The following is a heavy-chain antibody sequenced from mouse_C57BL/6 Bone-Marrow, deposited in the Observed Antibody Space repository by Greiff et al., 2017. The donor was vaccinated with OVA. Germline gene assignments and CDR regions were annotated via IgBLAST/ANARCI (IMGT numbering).Heavy chain of an antibody. V-gene: IGHV3-6*01. J-gene: IGHJ2*01. Sequence: EVQLQESGPGLVKPSQSLSLTCSVTGYSITCGYYWNWIRQFPGNKLELMGYISYDGSNNYNPSLKNRISITRDTSKNQFFLKLNSVTTEDTATYYCARAYYYGSGNPYYFDYWGQGTTLTVSS. D-gene: IGHD1-1*01. CDR1: GYSITCGYY. CDR2: ISYDGSN. CDR3: ARAYYYGSGNPYYFDY.